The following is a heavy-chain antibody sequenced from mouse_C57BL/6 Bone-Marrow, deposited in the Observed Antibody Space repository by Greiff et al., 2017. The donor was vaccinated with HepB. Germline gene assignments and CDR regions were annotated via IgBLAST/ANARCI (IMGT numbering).Heavy chain of an antibody. CDR3: TTHGSSY. D-gene: IGHD1-1*01. J-gene: IGHJ2*01. V-gene: IGHV14-4*01. CDR1: GFNIKDDY. Sequence: QLQQSGAELVRPGASVKLSCTASGFNIKDDYMHWVKQRPEQGLEWIGWIDPENGDTEYASKFQGKATITADTSSNTAYLQLSSLTSEDTAVYYCTTHGSSYWGQGTTLTVSS. CDR2: IDPENGDT.